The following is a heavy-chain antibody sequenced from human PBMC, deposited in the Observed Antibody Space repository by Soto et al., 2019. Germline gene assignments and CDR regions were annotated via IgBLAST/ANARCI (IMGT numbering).Heavy chain of an antibody. CDR3: AKDRPSKTTVIKVHDY. CDR2: ISYDGSNK. CDR1: GFTFSSYG. D-gene: IGHD4-17*01. J-gene: IGHJ4*02. Sequence: GGSLRLSCAASGFTFSSYGLHWVRQAPGKGLEWVAVISYDGSNKYYADSVKGRFTISRDNSKNTLYLQMNSLRAEDTAVYYCAKDRPSKTTVIKVHDYWGQGTRVTVSS. V-gene: IGHV3-30*18.